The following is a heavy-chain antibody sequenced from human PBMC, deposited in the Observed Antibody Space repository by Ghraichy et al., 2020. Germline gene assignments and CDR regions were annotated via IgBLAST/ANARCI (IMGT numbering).Heavy chain of an antibody. V-gene: IGHV1-18*01. D-gene: IGHD3-3*01. Sequence: ASVKVSCKASGYTFTSYGISWVRQAPGQGLEWMGWISAYNGNTNYVQKLQGRVTMTTDTSTSTAYMELRSLRSDDTAVYYCARDPAARYYDFWSGYNWFDPWGQGTLVTVSS. J-gene: IGHJ5*02. CDR2: ISAYNGNT. CDR3: ARDPAARYYDFWSGYNWFDP. CDR1: GYTFTSYG.